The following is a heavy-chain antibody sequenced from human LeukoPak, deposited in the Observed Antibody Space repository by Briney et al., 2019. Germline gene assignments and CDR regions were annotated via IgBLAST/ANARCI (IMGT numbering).Heavy chain of an antibody. CDR2: ISSNGGST. CDR3: ARVGSYYALDY. V-gene: IGHV3-64*01. D-gene: IGHD1-26*01. J-gene: IGHJ4*02. CDR1: GFTFSSYA. Sequence: PGGSLRLSCAASGFTFSSYAMHWVRQAPGKGLEYVSAISSNGGSTYYANSVKGRFTISRDNSKNTLYLQMGSLRAEGMAVYYCARVGSYYALDYWGQGTLVTVSS.